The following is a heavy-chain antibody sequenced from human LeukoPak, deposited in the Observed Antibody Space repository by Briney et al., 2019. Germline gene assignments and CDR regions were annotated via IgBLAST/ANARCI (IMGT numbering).Heavy chain of an antibody. J-gene: IGHJ4*02. CDR3: ARTPRSIAVAGSELDY. CDR2: ISSSGSNT. D-gene: IGHD6-19*01. V-gene: IGHV3-11*06. CDR1: GLTLSDYY. Sequence: GGSLRLSCAASGLTLSDYYMTWIRQAPGKGLEWVSYISSSGSNTNYADSVKGRFTISRDNARNSLFLQVNSLRAEDTAVYYCARTPRSIAVAGSELDYWGQGTLVTVSS.